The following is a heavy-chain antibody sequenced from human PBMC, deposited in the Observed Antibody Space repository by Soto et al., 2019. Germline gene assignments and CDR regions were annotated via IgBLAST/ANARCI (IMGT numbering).Heavy chain of an antibody. J-gene: IGHJ6*02. CDR2: ISAYNGNT. Sequence: VASVKVSRKASGYTFTSYGISWVRQAPGQGLEWMGWISAYNGNTNYAQKLQGRVTMTTDTYTSTVYMQLRSLSSDYTALYYCANLYFYYYGMDVCVQGTTVTVSS. V-gene: IGHV1-18*04. CDR1: GYTFTSYG. CDR3: ANLYFYYYGMDV.